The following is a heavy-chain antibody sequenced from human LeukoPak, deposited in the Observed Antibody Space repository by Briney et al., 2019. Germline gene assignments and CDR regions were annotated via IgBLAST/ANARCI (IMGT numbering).Heavy chain of an antibody. V-gene: IGHV1-46*01. CDR2: INPSGGST. CDR3: ARDGNWNYHPLDP. CDR1: GYTFTSYG. Sequence: ASVKVSCKASGYTFTSYGISWVRQAPGQGLEWMGIINPSGGSTSYAQKFQGRVTMTRDTSTSTVYMELSSLRSEDTAVYYCARDGNWNYHPLDPWGQGTLVTVSS. D-gene: IGHD1-7*01. J-gene: IGHJ5*02.